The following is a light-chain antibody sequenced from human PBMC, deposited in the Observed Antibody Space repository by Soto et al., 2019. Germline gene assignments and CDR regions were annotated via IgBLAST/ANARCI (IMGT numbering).Light chain of an antibody. J-gene: IGLJ1*01. Sequence: QSALTQPASVSGSPGQSITISCTGTSSDVGGYNYVSWYQQHPGKAPKLMIYDVSHRPAGVSNRFSGSKSGNTASLTISGLQAEDEADYYCSSYTSSSTLCVFGTGTKVTVL. CDR3: SSYTSSSTLCV. V-gene: IGLV2-14*03. CDR2: DVS. CDR1: SSDVGGYNY.